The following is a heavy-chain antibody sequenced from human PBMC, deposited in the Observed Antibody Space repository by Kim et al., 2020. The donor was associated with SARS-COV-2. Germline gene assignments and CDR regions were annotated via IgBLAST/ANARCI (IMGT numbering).Heavy chain of an antibody. J-gene: IGHJ6*02. CDR2: IIPIFGTA. Sequence: SVKVSCKASGGTFSSHAISWVRQAPGHGLEWMGGIIPIFGTANYAQKFQGRVTIIADESTSTAYMELSSLRSEDTAVYYCARDRESYRRAAAGDVRSGNRDYDYSGMDVWGQGTTVTVSS. CDR3: ARDRESYRRAAAGDVRSGNRDYDYSGMDV. CDR1: GGTFSSHA. V-gene: IGHV1-69*13. D-gene: IGHD6-13*01.